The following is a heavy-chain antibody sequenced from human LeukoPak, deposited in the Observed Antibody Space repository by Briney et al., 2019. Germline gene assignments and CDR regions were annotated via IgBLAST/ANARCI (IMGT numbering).Heavy chain of an antibody. J-gene: IGHJ6*02. D-gene: IGHD3-22*01. V-gene: IGHV3-66*01. CDR3: ARDNTQDYYDSSGYYYYYYYGMDV. CDR1: GFPVSSNY. CDR2: IYSGGST. Sequence: GGSLRLFCAASGFPVSSNYMRWVRHAPGKALEWVAVIYSGGSTYYADSVKARFTISRDNSKNTLYLQMNSLRAEDTAVYYCARDNTQDYYDSSGYYYYYYYGMDVWGQGTTVTVSS.